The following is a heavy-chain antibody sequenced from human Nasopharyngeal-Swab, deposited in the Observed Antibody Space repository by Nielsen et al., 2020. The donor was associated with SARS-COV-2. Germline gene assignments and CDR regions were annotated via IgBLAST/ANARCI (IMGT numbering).Heavy chain of an antibody. CDR2: IYYSGST. D-gene: IGHD3-10*01. V-gene: IGHV4-39*01. Sequence: SETLSLTCTVSGGSISSSSYYWGWIRQPPGKGLEWIGSIYYSGSTYYNPSLKSRVTISVDTSKNQFSLKLSSVTAADTAVYYCARLGGIWFGESPHGTFDYWGQGTLVTVSS. J-gene: IGHJ4*02. CDR3: ARLGGIWFGESPHGTFDY. CDR1: GGSISSSSYY.